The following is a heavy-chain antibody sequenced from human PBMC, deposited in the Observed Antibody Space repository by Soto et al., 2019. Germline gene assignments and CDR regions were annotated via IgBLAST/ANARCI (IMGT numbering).Heavy chain of an antibody. CDR2: IYPGDSDT. CDR1: EYSFTSNW. CDR3: ARYFFGSGYGMDV. Sequence: PGESLKISCKGSEYSFTSNWIGWVRQMPGKGLERMGIIYPGDSDTRYSPSFQGQVTISADKSISTAYLQWSSLKASDTAMYYCARYFFGSGYGMDVWGQGTTVTVSS. V-gene: IGHV5-51*01. J-gene: IGHJ6*02. D-gene: IGHD3-10*01.